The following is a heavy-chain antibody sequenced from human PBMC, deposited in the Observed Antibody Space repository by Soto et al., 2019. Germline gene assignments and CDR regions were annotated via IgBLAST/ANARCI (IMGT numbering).Heavy chain of an antibody. CDR2: IKSQTDGGTT. Sequence: EVQLVESGGGLVKPGGSLRLSCAASGFTFSNAWMSWVRQAPGKGLEWVGHIKSQTDGGTTDCAAPVKGRFTISRDDSKNTLFLEMNSLKTEDTAVYYCTTDRKEDTAVAGHDYWGQGTLVTVSS. V-gene: IGHV3-15*01. J-gene: IGHJ4*02. CDR1: GFTFSNAW. D-gene: IGHD6-19*01. CDR3: TTDRKEDTAVAGHDY.